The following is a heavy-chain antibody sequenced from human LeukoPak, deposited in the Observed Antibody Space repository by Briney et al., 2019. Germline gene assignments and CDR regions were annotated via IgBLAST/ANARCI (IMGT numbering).Heavy chain of an antibody. J-gene: IGHJ6*03. CDR1: GGSISSRSDY. V-gene: IGHV4-39*01. CDR2: LDSSGST. CDR3: SRSHDYGGLYFYYYMDV. D-gene: IGHD4-23*01. Sequence: ASVTLSLTCTVSGGSISSRSDYWGWIRQTPGKGLEWIGNLDSSGSTYYNPSLKSRVTISVGTSKNQFSLNLRSVTAADTAIYFCSRSHDYGGLYFYYYMDVWGKGTTVTVSS.